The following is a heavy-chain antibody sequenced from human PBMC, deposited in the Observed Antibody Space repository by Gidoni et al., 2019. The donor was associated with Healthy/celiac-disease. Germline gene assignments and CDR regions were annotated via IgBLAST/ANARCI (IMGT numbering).Heavy chain of an antibody. CDR3: ASAEQLVAFDY. Sequence: QVQLQESGPGLVKPSETLSLTCTVSGGSISSYYWSWIRQPPGKGLEWIGYIYYSGSTNYNPSLKSRVTISVDTSKNQFSLKLSSVTAADTAVYYCASAEQLVAFDYWGQGTLVTVSS. V-gene: IGHV4-59*01. J-gene: IGHJ4*02. CDR2: IYYSGST. D-gene: IGHD6-6*01. CDR1: GGSISSYY.